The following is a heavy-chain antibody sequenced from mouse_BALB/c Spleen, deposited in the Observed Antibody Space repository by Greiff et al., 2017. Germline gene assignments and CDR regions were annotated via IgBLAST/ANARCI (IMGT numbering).Heavy chain of an antibody. J-gene: IGHJ4*01. CDR2: ISSGSSTI. CDR3: ARYGRRAMDY. Sequence: EVKVVESGGGLVQPGGSRKLSCAASGFTFSSFGMHWVRQAPEKGLEWVAYISSGSSTIYYADTVKGRFTISRDNPKNTLFLQMTSLRSEDTAMYYCARYGRRAMDYWGQGTSVTVSS. CDR1: GFTFSSFG. V-gene: IGHV5-17*02. D-gene: IGHD1-1*02.